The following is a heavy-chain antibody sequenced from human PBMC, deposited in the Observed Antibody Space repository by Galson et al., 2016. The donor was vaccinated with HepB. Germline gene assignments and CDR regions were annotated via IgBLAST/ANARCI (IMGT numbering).Heavy chain of an antibody. CDR3: ARDPRLYGSGSFYDY. D-gene: IGHD3-10*01. CDR1: GYTFTTHA. J-gene: IGHJ4*02. Sequence: SVKVSCKASGYTFTTHAINWVRQAPGQGLEWMGWINTHTGNPTYAQGFTGRFVFSLDTSVSTAYLQISSLKAEDTAVYYCARDPRLYGSGSFYDYWGQGTLVTVSS. V-gene: IGHV7-4-1*02. CDR2: INTHTGNP.